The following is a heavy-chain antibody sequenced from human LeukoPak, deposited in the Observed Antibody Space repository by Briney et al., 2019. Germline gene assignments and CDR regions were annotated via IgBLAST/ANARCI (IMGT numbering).Heavy chain of an antibody. CDR2: IYENGGTT. CDR1: GFTFRSHA. D-gene: IGHD2-21*01. V-gene: IGHV3-23*01. J-gene: IGHJ4*02. Sequence: GGSLRLSCVGSGFTFRSHAISWVRQAPEKGLEFVSGIYENGGTTYYADSVKGRFSISRDNSKNTLYLQMDSLRGEDTAVYYCAKDFRIGYSAHFDYWGQGALVTVSS. CDR3: AKDFRIGYSAHFDY.